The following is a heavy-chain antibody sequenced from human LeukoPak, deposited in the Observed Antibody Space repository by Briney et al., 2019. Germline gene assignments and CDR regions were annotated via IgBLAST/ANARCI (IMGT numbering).Heavy chain of an antibody. CDR3: ARGSPELRRYYDFWSGLGYFDY. D-gene: IGHD3-3*01. J-gene: IGHJ4*02. CDR1: GGSFSGYY. CDR2: INHSGST. Sequence: SETLSLTCAVYGGSFSGYYWSWIRQPPGKGLEWIGEINHSGSTNYNPSLKSRVTISVDTSKNQFSLKLSSVTAADTAVYYCARGSPELRRYYDFWSGLGYFDYWGQGTLVTVSS. V-gene: IGHV4-34*01.